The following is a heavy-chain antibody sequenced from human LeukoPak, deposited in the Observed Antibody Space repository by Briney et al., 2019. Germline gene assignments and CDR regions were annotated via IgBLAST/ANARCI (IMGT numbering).Heavy chain of an antibody. V-gene: IGHV1-18*01. CDR1: GYTFTSYG. J-gene: IGHJ4*02. Sequence: EASVKVSCKASGYTFTSYGISWVRQAPGQGLEWMGWISAYNGNTNYAQKLQGRVTMTTDTSTSTAYMELRSLRSDDTAVYYCARDDLGGSSWEPFDYWGQGTLVTVSS. CDR2: ISAYNGNT. D-gene: IGHD6-13*01. CDR3: ARDDLGGSSWEPFDY.